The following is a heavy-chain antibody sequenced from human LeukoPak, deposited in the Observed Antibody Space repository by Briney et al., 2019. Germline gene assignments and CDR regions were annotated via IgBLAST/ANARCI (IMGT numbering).Heavy chain of an antibody. Sequence: GGSLRLSCVAFGFTFSSYAIHWVRQAPGKGLEWVALISYDGSNKDYADSVKGRFTISRDNSKNTLYLQMNSLRAEDSAVYYCAREYCGGECYSGFDFWGQGTLVTVSS. CDR1: GFTFSSYA. CDR2: ISYDGSNK. D-gene: IGHD2-21*01. V-gene: IGHV3-30*04. J-gene: IGHJ5*01. CDR3: AREYCGGECYSGFDF.